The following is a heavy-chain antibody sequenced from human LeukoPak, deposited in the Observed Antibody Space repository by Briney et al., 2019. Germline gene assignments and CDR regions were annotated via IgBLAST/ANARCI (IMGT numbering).Heavy chain of an antibody. CDR2: ISYDGSNK. J-gene: IGHJ4*02. CDR3: ARDRGTTSSAGYYFDT. Sequence: GGSLRLSCAASGFTFSSYAMHWVRQAPGKGLEWVAVISYDGSNKYYADSVKGRFTISRDNSKNTLYLQMNSLRAEDTAVYYCARDRGTTSSAGYYFDTWGQGALVTVSS. V-gene: IGHV3-30-3*01. D-gene: IGHD6-6*01. CDR1: GFTFSSYA.